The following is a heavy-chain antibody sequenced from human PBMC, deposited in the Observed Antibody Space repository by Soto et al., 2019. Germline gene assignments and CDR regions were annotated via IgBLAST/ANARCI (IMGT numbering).Heavy chain of an antibody. CDR3: ASRSGSLFIDY. V-gene: IGHV1-69*02. Sequence: GASVKVSCKASGGTFSSYTISWVRQAPGQGLEWMGRIIPILGIANYAQKFQGRVTITRDTSASTAYMELSSLRSEDTAVYYCASRSGSLFIDYWGQGTLVTVSS. D-gene: IGHD1-26*01. CDR2: IIPILGIA. J-gene: IGHJ4*02. CDR1: GGTFSSYT.